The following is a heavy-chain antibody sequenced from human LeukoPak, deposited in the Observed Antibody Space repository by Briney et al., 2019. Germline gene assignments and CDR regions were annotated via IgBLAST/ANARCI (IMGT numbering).Heavy chain of an antibody. J-gene: IGHJ3*02. V-gene: IGHV3-9*01. Sequence: GRSLRLSCAASGFTFDDYAMHWVRQAPGKGLEWVSGLSWNGATVGYADSVKGRFTISRDNTKNSLYLQMNSLRAEDTAVYYCASFGQWLVVFDIWGQGTMVTVSS. CDR2: LSWNGATV. CDR3: ASFGQWLVVFDI. D-gene: IGHD6-19*01. CDR1: GFTFDDYA.